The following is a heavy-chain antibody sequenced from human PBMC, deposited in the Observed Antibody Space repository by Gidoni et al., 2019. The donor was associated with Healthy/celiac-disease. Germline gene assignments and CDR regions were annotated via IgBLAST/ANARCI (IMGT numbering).Heavy chain of an antibody. Sequence: EVQLVESGGGLVQPGRSLRLSCAASGFTFDDYAMHWVRQAPGKGLEWVSGISWNSGSIDYADSVKGRFTISRDNAKNSLYLQMNSLRAEDTALYYCAKERGSVIDYWGQGTLVTVSS. CDR1: GFTFDDYA. D-gene: IGHD3-10*01. V-gene: IGHV3-9*01. CDR2: ISWNSGSI. CDR3: AKERGSVIDY. J-gene: IGHJ4*02.